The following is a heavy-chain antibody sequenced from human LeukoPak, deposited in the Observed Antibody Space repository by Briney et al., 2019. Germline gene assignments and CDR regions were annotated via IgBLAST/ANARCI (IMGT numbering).Heavy chain of an antibody. Sequence: SETLSLTCAVYGGSFSGYYWSWIRQPPGKGLEWTGEINYSGSTNYNPSLKSRVTISVDTSKNQFSLKLSSVTAADTAVYYCAREKRRITIFGVVTPGDAFDIWGQGTMVTVSS. J-gene: IGHJ3*02. CDR2: INYSGST. CDR3: AREKRRITIFGVVTPGDAFDI. D-gene: IGHD3-3*01. V-gene: IGHV4-34*01. CDR1: GGSFSGYY.